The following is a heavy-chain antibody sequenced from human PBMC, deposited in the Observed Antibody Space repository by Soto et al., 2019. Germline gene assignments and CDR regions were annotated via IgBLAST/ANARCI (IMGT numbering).Heavy chain of an antibody. J-gene: IGHJ4*02. V-gene: IGHV4-34*01. Sequence: TSETLSLTCAVYGGSFSAYYWSWIRQPPGKGLEWIGEINHSGGTSYNPSLKSRVTISVDTSKSQFSLKLTSVTAADRAVYYCARGSVDTVDSRGFYEYWGQGTPVTVS. D-gene: IGHD3-22*01. CDR3: ARGSVDTVDSRGFYEY. CDR1: GGSFSAYY. CDR2: INHSGGT.